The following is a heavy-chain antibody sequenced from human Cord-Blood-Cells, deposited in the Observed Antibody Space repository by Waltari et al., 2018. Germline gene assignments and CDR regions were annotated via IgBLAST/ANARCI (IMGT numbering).Heavy chain of an antibody. CDR1: GFTFSSYS. V-gene: IGHV3-21*01. J-gene: IGHJ2*01. D-gene: IGHD5-12*01. CDR2: ISSSSSYI. Sequence: EVQPVESGGGLVKPGGSLRLSCAASGFTFSSYSMNWVRQAPGKGLEWVSSISSSSSYIYYADSVKGRFTISRDNAKNSLYLQMNSLRAEDTAVYYCARAFWANWYFDLWGRGTLVTVSS. CDR3: ARAFWANWYFDL.